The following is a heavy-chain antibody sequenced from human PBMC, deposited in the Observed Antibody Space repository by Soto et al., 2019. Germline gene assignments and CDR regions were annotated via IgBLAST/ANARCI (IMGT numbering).Heavy chain of an antibody. D-gene: IGHD1-26*01. Sequence: QVQLVQSGAEVEKPGSSVRVSCKASGDSFSKYTVNWVRQAPHQGLEWMGGILPRFGTTNYAPTLQDRVTITADESMNTVYMELSSLRSEDTALYYCARGRGLYNSGRSQLDSWGQGTLVTVSS. CDR1: GDSFSKYT. CDR2: ILPRFGTT. CDR3: ARGRGLYNSGRSQLDS. J-gene: IGHJ4*02. V-gene: IGHV1-69*01.